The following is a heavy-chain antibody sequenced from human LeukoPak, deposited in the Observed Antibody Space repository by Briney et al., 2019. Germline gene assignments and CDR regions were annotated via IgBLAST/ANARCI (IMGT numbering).Heavy chain of an antibody. Sequence: PGGSLRLSCTASGFTFCDYAMSWVRQAPGKGLDWIGFIRSKTSGGTTEYAASVKGRFTILRDDSKSIAYLQINSLKTEDTAVYYCTRGDGGGSYWGQGTLVTVSS. D-gene: IGHD2-21*01. CDR3: TRGDGGGSY. V-gene: IGHV3-49*04. CDR2: IRSKTSGGTT. J-gene: IGHJ4*02. CDR1: GFTFCDYA.